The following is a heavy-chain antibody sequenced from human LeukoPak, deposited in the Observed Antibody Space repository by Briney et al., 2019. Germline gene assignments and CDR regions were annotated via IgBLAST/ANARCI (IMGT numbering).Heavy chain of an antibody. Sequence: ASVKVSCKASGYTFTSYYMHWVRQAPGQGLEWMGWINPNSGGTNYAQKFQGRVTMTRDTSISTAYMELSRLRSDDTAVYYCARAWDGDLKSDYWGQGTLVTVSS. V-gene: IGHV1-2*02. D-gene: IGHD4-17*01. CDR1: GYTFTSYY. CDR2: INPNSGGT. CDR3: ARAWDGDLKSDY. J-gene: IGHJ4*02.